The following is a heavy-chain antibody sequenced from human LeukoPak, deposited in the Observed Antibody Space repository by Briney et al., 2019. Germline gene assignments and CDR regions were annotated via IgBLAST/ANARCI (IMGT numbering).Heavy chain of an antibody. CDR2: MYYSGAA. CDR3: ARYIGGSGTYYFDH. J-gene: IGHJ4*02. D-gene: IGHD1-26*01. V-gene: IGHV4-39*01. Sequence: AETLSLTCTVSGGSISSRSYYWGWIRQPPGKGLEWIGSMYYSGAAYFNPSLKSRVTISVDTSKNQFSLKLISVTAADTAVYYCARYIGGSGTYYFDHWGQGTLVTVSS. CDR1: GGSISSRSYY.